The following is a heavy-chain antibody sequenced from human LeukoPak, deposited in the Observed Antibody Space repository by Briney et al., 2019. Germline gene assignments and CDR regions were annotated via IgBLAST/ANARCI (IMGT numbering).Heavy chain of an antibody. CDR1: GGSISSSSYY. V-gene: IGHV4-39*07. Sequence: SETLSLTCTVSGGSISSSSYYWGWIRQPPGKGLEWIGSIHHTGSTYYNPSLKSRVTISVDTSKNLFSLKLSSVTAADTAVYYCARGSRTFGVVVVVATAGDAFDIWGQGTMVTVSS. J-gene: IGHJ3*02. D-gene: IGHD2-15*01. CDR2: IHHTGST. CDR3: ARGSRTFGVVVVVATAGDAFDI.